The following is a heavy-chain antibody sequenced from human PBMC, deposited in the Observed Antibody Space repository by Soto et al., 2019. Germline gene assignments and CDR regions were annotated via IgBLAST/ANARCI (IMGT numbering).Heavy chain of an antibody. V-gene: IGHV3-33*01. J-gene: IGHJ4*02. CDR3: ARVGGTYYTYSRNYHFDF. CDR1: GFTLSSYD. CDR2: IWYDGSYK. D-gene: IGHD1-26*01. Sequence: QVQLVESGGGVVQPGRSLRLSCAASGFTLSSYDMHWVRQAPGKGLEWVALIWYDGSYKYYADSVKGRFTISRDNSKNPLYLQMNSLRAEDTAVYYCARVGGTYYTYSRNYHFDFWGQGTLATVSS.